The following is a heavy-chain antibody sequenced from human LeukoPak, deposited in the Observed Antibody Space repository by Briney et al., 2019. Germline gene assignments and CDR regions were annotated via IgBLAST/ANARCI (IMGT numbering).Heavy chain of an antibody. CDR2: INSDGSST. CDR1: GFTFSSYW. D-gene: IGHD3-10*01. J-gene: IGHJ5*02. CDR3: ARSQPRLLWFGELLSGGGFDP. Sequence: GGSLRLSCAASGFTFSSYWMHWVRQAPGKGLVWVSRINSDGSSTSYADSVKGRFTISRDNAKNTLYLQMNSLRAEDTAVYYCARSQPRLLWFGELLSGGGFDPWGQGTLVTVSS. V-gene: IGHV3-74*01.